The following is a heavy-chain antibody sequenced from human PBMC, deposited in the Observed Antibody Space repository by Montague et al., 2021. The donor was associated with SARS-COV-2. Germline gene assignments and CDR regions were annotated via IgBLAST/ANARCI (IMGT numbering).Heavy chain of an antibody. Sequence: SETLSLTCTVSGGSISSSSYYWGWIRQPPGKGLEWIGSIYYSGSTYYNPSLKSRVTISVDTSKNQFSLKLSSVTAADTAVHYCARQENSSGWFKPDAFDIWGQGTMVTASS. V-gene: IGHV4-39*01. CDR1: GGSISSSSYY. D-gene: IGHD6-19*01. CDR2: IYYSGST. J-gene: IGHJ3*02. CDR3: ARQENSSGWFKPDAFDI.